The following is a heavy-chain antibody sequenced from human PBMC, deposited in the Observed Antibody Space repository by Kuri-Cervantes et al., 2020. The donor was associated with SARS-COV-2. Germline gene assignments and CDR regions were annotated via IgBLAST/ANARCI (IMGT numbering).Heavy chain of an antibody. D-gene: IGHD3-22*01. J-gene: IGHJ5*02. CDR2: FDPEDGET. Sequence: ASVKVSCKVSGYTLTELSMHWVRQAPGKGLEWMGGFDPEDGETIYAQKLQGRVTMTTDTSTDTAYMELSSLRSEDTAVYYCATVYYDSSGYYYRWFDPWGQGTLVTVSS. CDR1: GYTLTELS. CDR3: ATVYYDSSGYYYRWFDP. V-gene: IGHV1-24*01.